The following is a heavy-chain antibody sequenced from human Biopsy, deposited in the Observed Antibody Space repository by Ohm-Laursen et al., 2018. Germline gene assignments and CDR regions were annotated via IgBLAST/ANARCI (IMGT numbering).Heavy chain of an antibody. CDR3: ARVEAGTYDALDI. Sequence: GTLSLTCRVSGGSMTGYVWSWIRLAPGKGLEWIGYIYYSGGTKYNPYLASRVTFSVDMSKSQLSLKLYSVTAADTAVYYCARVEAGTYDALDIWGQGTLVAVSA. J-gene: IGHJ3*02. CDR1: GGSMTGYV. CDR2: IYYSGGT. V-gene: IGHV4-59*01. D-gene: IGHD1-26*01.